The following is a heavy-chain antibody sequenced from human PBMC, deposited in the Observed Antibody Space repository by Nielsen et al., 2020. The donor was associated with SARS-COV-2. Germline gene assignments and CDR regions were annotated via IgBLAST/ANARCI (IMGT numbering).Heavy chain of an antibody. CDR2: ISAYNGNT. CDR1: GYTFTSYG. CDR3: ARDESLNALAPNYFDY. Sequence: ASVKVSCKASGYTFTSYGISWVRQAPGQGLEWMGWISAYNGNTNYAQKLQGRVTMTTDTSTSTAYMELRSLRSDDTAVYYCARDESLNALAPNYFDYWGQGTLVTVSS. D-gene: IGHD1-1*01. J-gene: IGHJ4*02. V-gene: IGHV1-18*01.